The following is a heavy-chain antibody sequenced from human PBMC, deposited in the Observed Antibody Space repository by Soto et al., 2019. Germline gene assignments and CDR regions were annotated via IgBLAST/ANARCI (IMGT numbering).Heavy chain of an antibody. CDR3: ARVTPGNNLYYFSGLDF. CDR2: ISGSGGST. CDR1: GFTFSSFA. J-gene: IGHJ6*02. D-gene: IGHD1-1*01. Sequence: GWSLRLSCAASGFTFSSFAMSWVRQAPGKGLDWVSAISGSGGSTYYADSVRGRFIISRDNSKNTLYLQMNTLRPEETGVYYCARVTPGNNLYYFSGLDFWGQGTSVTVSS. V-gene: IGHV3-23*01.